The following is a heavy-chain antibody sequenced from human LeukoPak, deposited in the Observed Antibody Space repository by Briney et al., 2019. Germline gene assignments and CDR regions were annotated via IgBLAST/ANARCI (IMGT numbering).Heavy chain of an antibody. CDR2: ISYDGSNQ. CDR1: GFIFSSYG. Sequence: GGSLRLCCAASGFIFSSYGMYWVRQAPGKGLEWVGIISYDGSNQFYADSVKGRFTISRDNSKNTLYLQMNNLRPEDTAVYYCAKDVEGWGQGTLVTVSA. CDR3: AKDVEG. J-gene: IGHJ4*02. V-gene: IGHV3-30*18.